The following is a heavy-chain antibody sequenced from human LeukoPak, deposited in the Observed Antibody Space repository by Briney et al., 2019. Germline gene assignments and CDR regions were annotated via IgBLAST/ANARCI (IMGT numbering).Heavy chain of an antibody. Sequence: SETLSLTCTVSGGSISSYYWSWIRQPPGKGLEWIGYIFNSGSTNYNPSLKSRVTRSVDTSQMQFSLRLSSVTDADTAVYYCARSEVTFYGSKNSLWPDAFDFWGQGTVVTVSS. CDR3: ARSEVTFYGSKNSLWPDAFDF. J-gene: IGHJ3*01. D-gene: IGHD3-10*01. CDR2: IFNSGST. V-gene: IGHV4-4*09. CDR1: GGSISSYY.